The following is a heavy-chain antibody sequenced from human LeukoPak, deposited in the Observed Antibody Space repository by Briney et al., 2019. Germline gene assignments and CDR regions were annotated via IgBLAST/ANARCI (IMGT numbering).Heavy chain of an antibody. CDR2: IYYSGST. D-gene: IGHD3-16*01. Sequence: SETLSLTCTVSGGSISSYYWSRIRQPPGKGLEWIGYIYYSGSTNYNPSLKSRVTISVDTSKNQFSLKLSSVTAADTAVYYCARWGSSDPFYYGMDVWGQGTTVTVSS. CDR3: ARWGSSDPFYYGMDV. CDR1: GGSISSYY. J-gene: IGHJ6*02. V-gene: IGHV4-59*01.